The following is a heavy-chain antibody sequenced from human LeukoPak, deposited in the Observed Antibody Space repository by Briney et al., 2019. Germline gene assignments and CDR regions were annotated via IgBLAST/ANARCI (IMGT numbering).Heavy chain of an antibody. Sequence: GGSLRLSCAASGFTFSSYGMHWVRQAPGKGLEWVAVISYDGSNKYYADSVKGRFTISRDNSKNTLYMQMNSLRAEDTAVYYCAKDWGPYADLADYWRQGTLVTVSS. CDR2: ISYDGSNK. J-gene: IGHJ4*02. CDR3: AKDWGPYADLADY. D-gene: IGHD3-16*01. V-gene: IGHV3-30*18. CDR1: GFTFSSYG.